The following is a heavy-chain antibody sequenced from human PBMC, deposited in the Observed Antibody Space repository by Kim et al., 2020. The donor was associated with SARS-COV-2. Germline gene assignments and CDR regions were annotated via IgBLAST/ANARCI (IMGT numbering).Heavy chain of an antibody. J-gene: IGHJ5*02. Sequence: PSLKHRVTISVDTSKNQFSLKLSSVPAADTAVYYCARGTRTTVTTWFDPWGQGTLVTVSS. V-gene: IGHV4-34*01. D-gene: IGHD4-17*01. CDR3: ARGTRTTVTTWFDP.